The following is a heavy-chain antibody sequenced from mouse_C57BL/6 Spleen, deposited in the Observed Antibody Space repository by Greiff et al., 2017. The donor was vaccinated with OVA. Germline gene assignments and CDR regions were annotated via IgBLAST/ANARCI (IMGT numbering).Heavy chain of an antibody. CDR3: ARSVHYGSSPYYFDY. CDR2: IHPNSGST. D-gene: IGHD1-1*01. Sequence: QVQLQQPGAELVKPGASVKLSCKASGYTFTSYWMHWVKQRPGQGLEWIGMIHPNSGSTNYNEKFKSKATLTVDKSSSTAYMQLSSLTSEDSAVYYCARSVHYGSSPYYFDYWGQGTTLTVSS. J-gene: IGHJ2*01. CDR1: GYTFTSYW. V-gene: IGHV1-64*01.